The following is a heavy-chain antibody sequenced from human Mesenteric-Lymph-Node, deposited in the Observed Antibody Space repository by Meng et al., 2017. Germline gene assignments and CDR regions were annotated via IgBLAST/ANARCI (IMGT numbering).Heavy chain of an antibody. Sequence: ASVKVSCKASGYTFTSYDINWVRQATGQGLEWMGIINPSGGSTSYAQKLQGRVTMTRDTSTSTVYMELSSLKSEDTAVYYCARDRIGVFDAFDIWGQGTMVTVSS. D-gene: IGHD3-3*01. J-gene: IGHJ3*02. CDR2: INPSGGST. CDR1: GYTFTSYD. CDR3: ARDRIGVFDAFDI. V-gene: IGHV1-46*01.